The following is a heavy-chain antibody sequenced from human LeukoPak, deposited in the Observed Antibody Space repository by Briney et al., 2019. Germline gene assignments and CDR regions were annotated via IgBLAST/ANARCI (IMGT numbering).Heavy chain of an antibody. CDR3: AKDQCTRTSCDGYPGY. D-gene: IGHD2-2*01. J-gene: IGHJ4*02. Sequence: PGESLRLSCAASGFTFSSYGMHWVRQAPGKGLEWVAFIHFDGSTKYSGDSVKGRFTISRDNSKNTLYLQMNSLRPEDTAVYYCAKDQCTRTSCDGYPGYWGQGSLVTVSS. CDR2: IHFDGSTK. CDR1: GFTFSSYG. V-gene: IGHV3-30*02.